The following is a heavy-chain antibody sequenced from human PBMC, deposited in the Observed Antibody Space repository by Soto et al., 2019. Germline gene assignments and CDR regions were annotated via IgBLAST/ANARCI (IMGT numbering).Heavy chain of an antibody. D-gene: IGHD2-2*01. Sequence: EVQLVESGGGLVQPGRSLRLSCAASGFTFDDYAMHWVRQAPGKGLEWVSGISWNSGSIGYADSVKSRFTISRDNAKNSLYLQMNSLRAEDTALYYCAKDNTRDIVVVPAATSFDYWGQGTLVTVSS. CDR3: AKDNTRDIVVVPAATSFDY. J-gene: IGHJ4*02. CDR1: GFTFDDYA. CDR2: ISWNSGSI. V-gene: IGHV3-9*01.